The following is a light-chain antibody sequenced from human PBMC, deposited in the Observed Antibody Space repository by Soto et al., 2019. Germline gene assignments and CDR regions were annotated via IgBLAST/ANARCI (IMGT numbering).Light chain of an antibody. CDR1: SSDVGGYNY. Sequence: QSVLTQPASVSGSLGQSITISCTGTSSDVGGYNYVSWYQQHPGKAPKLMIYEVSNRPSGVSNRFSGSKSGNTASLTISGLQAEDEDDYYCSSYTSSSTVFGPGTKVTVL. CDR3: SSYTSSSTV. V-gene: IGLV2-14*01. CDR2: EVS. J-gene: IGLJ1*01.